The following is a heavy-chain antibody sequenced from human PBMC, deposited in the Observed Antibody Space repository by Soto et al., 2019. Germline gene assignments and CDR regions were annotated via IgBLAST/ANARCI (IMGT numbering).Heavy chain of an antibody. CDR3: ARLRSHYDFWSGYAPQNWFDP. CDR1: GFSLSNARMG. V-gene: IGHV2-26*01. CDR2: IFSNDEK. Sequence: SGTTLVNPTETLTLTCTVSGFSLSNARMGVSWIRQPPGKALEWLAHIFSNDEKSYSTSLKSRLTISKDTSKSQVVLTMTNMDPVDTATYYCARLRSHYDFWSGYAPQNWFDPWGQGTLVTV. D-gene: IGHD3-3*01. J-gene: IGHJ5*02.